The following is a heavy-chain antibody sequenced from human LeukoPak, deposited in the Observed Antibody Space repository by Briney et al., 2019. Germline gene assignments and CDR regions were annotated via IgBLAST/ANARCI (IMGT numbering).Heavy chain of an antibody. CDR2: IYYSGST. V-gene: IGHV4-39*01. CDR1: GGSISSSSYY. Sequence: SETLSLTCTVSGGSISSSSYYWGWIRQPPGKGLEWIGSIYYSGSTYYNPSLRSRVTISVDTSKNQFSLKLSSVTAADTAVYYCARHRPATPFDYWGQGTLVTVSS. CDR3: ARHRPATPFDY. J-gene: IGHJ4*02.